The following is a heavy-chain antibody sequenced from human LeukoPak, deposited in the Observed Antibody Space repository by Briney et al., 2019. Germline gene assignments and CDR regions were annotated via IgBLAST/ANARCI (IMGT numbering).Heavy chain of an antibody. J-gene: IGHJ4*02. CDR3: ASSHDSSGNY. V-gene: IGHV3-7*01. CDR1: GFSFSSYW. Sequence: PGGSLRLSCVASGFSFSSYWMAWVRQAPGKGLERVANIKYDGSHKYYVDSVKGRFTISRDNAKNSLYLQMNSLRVDDTAVYFCASSHDSSGNYWGQGTMVTVSS. CDR2: IKYDGSHK. D-gene: IGHD3-22*01.